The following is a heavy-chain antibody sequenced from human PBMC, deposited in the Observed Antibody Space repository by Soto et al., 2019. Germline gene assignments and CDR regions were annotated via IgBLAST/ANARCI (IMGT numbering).Heavy chain of an antibody. Sequence: QSXESLRLSFAASGFTVSSNYMSWVRQAPGKGLEWVSVIYSGGSTYYADSVKGRFTISRDNSKNTLYLQMNSLRAEDTAVYYCARDSFGTGNDYYYYGMDVWGQGTTVTVSS. CDR2: IYSGGST. V-gene: IGHV3-53*01. CDR3: ARDSFGTGNDYYYYGMDV. J-gene: IGHJ6*02. D-gene: IGHD1-7*01. CDR1: GFTVSSNY.